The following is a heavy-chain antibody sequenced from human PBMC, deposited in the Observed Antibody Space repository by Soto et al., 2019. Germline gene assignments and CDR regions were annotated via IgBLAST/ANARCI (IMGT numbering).Heavy chain of an antibody. J-gene: IGHJ3*02. V-gene: IGHV4-30-2*01. CDR1: GGSISSGGHS. Sequence: QLQLQESGSGLVKPSQTLSLTCAVSGGSISSGGHSWSWIRQPPGKGLEWIGYIYHSGSTYYNPSLKSRVTISVDRSKNQFSLKLSSVTAADTAVYYCARGSCGGDCYVVSGAFDIWGQGTMVTVSS. D-gene: IGHD2-21*02. CDR2: IYHSGST. CDR3: ARGSCGGDCYVVSGAFDI.